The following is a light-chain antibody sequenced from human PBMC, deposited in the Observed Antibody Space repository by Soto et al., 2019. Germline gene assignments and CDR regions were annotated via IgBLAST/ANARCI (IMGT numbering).Light chain of an antibody. Sequence: QAVVTQPPSVSGAPGQRVTISCTGSSSNIGAGYDVQWYQQLPGAAPRLLIFGNTNRPSGVPDRFSGSRSGTSASLAISGLHAEDEADYYCQSYDISLSVSVVFGGGTKVTVL. CDR1: SSNIGAGYD. CDR2: GNT. J-gene: IGLJ2*01. CDR3: QSYDISLSVSVV. V-gene: IGLV1-40*01.